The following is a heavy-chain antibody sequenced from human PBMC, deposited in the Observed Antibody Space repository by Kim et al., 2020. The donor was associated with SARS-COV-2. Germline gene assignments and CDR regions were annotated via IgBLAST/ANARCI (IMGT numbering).Heavy chain of an antibody. CDR3: ASRPVAAAGRVDY. J-gene: IGHJ4*02. Sequence: GESLKISCKGSGYSFTSYWISWVRQMPGKGLEWMGRIDPSDSYTNYSPSFQGHVTISADKSISTAYLQWSSLKASDTAMYYCASRPVAAAGRVDYWGQGTLVTVSS. V-gene: IGHV5-10-1*01. CDR2: IDPSDSYT. D-gene: IGHD6-13*01. CDR1: GYSFTSYW.